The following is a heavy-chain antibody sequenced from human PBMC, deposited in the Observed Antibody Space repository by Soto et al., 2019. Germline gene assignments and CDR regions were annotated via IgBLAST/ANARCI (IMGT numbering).Heavy chain of an antibody. V-gene: IGHV1-18*01. D-gene: IGHD2-15*01. Sequence: QVQLVQSGAEVKKPGASVKVSCKASGYTFTSYGISWVRQAPGQGLEWMGWISAYNGNTNDAQKLQGRITMTTNTTTRTAYMEMRSLRCDDTAVYYCARLSGGNFDYWGQGTLVTVST. J-gene: IGHJ4*02. CDR1: GYTFTSYG. CDR3: ARLSGGNFDY. CDR2: ISAYNGNT.